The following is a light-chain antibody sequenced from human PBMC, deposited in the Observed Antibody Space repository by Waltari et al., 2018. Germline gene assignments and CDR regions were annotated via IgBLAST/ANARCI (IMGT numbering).Light chain of an antibody. Sequence: QSALTQPASVSGSPGQSITFSCTGTSIDIVTYNYVSWYQSHPGKAPKLMIYDVSKRPSGVSNRFSGSKSGNAASLTISGLQAEDEAYYYCSSYTVNTTLVFGGGTKLTVL. J-gene: IGLJ3*02. CDR2: DVS. CDR3: SSYTVNTTLV. CDR1: SIDIVTYNY. V-gene: IGLV2-14*03.